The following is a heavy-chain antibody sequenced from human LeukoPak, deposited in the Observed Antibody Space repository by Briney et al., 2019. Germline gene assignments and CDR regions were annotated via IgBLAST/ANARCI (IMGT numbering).Heavy chain of an antibody. CDR1: GFTFSSYA. J-gene: IGHJ4*02. V-gene: IGHV3-30*04. Sequence: PGGSLRLSCEASGFTFSSYAMHWVRQAPGKGLEWVAVISYDGSNKYYADSVKGRFTISRDNSKNTLYLQMNSLRAEDTAVYYCARDFYGLDYWGQGTLVTVSS. CDR2: ISYDGSNK. D-gene: IGHD4-17*01. CDR3: ARDFYGLDY.